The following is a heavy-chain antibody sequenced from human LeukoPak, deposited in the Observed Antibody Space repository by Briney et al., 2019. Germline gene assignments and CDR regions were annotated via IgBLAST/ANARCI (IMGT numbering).Heavy chain of an antibody. CDR3: AKGTRRIVVVVAATPLWFDP. J-gene: IGHJ5*02. Sequence: GGSLRLSCAASGFTFDDYAMHWVRQAPGKGLEWVSGISWNSGSIGYADSVKGRFTISRDNAKNSLYLQMNSLRAEDTALYYCAKGTRRIVVVVAATPLWFDPWGQGTLVTVSA. V-gene: IGHV3-9*01. CDR1: GFTFDDYA. CDR2: ISWNSGSI. D-gene: IGHD2-15*01.